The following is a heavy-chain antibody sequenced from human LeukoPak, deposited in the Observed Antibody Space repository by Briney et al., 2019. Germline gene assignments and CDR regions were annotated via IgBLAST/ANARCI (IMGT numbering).Heavy chain of an antibody. Sequence: SGTLSLTCAVSGGSITSTNWWSWVRQPPGKGLEWIGEIYHSGSTSYNPSLKSRVTISVDTSKNQFSLKLSSVTAADTAMYYCARAAVEMATIQHDYWGQGTLVTVSS. J-gene: IGHJ4*02. D-gene: IGHD5-24*01. CDR2: IYHSGST. CDR3: ARAAVEMATIQHDY. V-gene: IGHV4-4*02. CDR1: GGSITSTNW.